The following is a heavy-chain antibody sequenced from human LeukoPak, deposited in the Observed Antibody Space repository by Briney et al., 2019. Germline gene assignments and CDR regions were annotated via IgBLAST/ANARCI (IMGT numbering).Heavy chain of an antibody. CDR1: RGSFSGYY. V-gene: IGHV4-34*01. Sequence: SETLSLTCAVYRGSFSGYYWSWIRQPPGKGLEWIGEINHSGSTNYNPSLKSRVTISVYTSKNQFSLKLSSVTAADTAVYYCARESIVGAPCPLDYWGQGTLVTVSS. CDR2: INHSGST. J-gene: IGHJ4*02. D-gene: IGHD1-26*01. CDR3: ARESIVGAPCPLDY.